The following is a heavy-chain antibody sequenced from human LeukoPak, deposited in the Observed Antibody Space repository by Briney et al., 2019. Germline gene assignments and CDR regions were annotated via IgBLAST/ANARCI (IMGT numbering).Heavy chain of an antibody. CDR2: NYYSGSA. Sequence: SETLSLTCTVSGAPISSFYWSWIRQSPGKGLEWIGYNYYSGSANYNPSLKSRVTISVDASKNQFSLKLSSVTAADTAVYYCARGDYGDSDYWGQGILVTVSS. J-gene: IGHJ4*02. V-gene: IGHV4-59*01. CDR1: GAPISSFY. D-gene: IGHD4-17*01. CDR3: ARGDYGDSDY.